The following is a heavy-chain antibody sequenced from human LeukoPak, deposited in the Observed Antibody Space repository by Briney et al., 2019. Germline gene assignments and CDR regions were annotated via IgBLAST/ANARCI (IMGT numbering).Heavy chain of an antibody. J-gene: IGHJ4*02. D-gene: IGHD5-24*01. V-gene: IGHV1-69*04. CDR3: ATFRGDGYNNFDY. Sequence: SVKVSCKASAGTFSSYAISWVRQAPGQGLEWMGRIIPILGIANYAQKFQGRVTITADKSTSTAYMELSSLRSEDTAVYYCATFRGDGYNNFDYWGQGTLVTVSS. CDR2: IIPILGIA. CDR1: AGTFSSYA.